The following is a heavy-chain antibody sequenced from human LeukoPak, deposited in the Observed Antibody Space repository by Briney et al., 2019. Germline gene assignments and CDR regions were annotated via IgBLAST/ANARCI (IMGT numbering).Heavy chain of an antibody. J-gene: IGHJ4*02. CDR1: GSTFSSYA. D-gene: IGHD6-13*01. CDR3: ANRIAAAAFDY. V-gene: IGHV1-69*06. Sequence: SVKVSCKASGSTFSSYAISWVRQAPGQGLEWMGGIIPIFGTANYAQKFQGRVTITADKSTSTAYMELSSLRSEDTAVYYCANRIAAAAFDYWGQGTLVTVSS. CDR2: IIPIFGTA.